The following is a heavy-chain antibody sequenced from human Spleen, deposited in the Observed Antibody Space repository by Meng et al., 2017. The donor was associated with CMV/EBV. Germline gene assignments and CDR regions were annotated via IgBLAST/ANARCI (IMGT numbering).Heavy chain of an antibody. D-gene: IGHD1-1*01. J-gene: IGHJ6*02. V-gene: IGHV3-30*02. Sequence: GGSLRLSCAASGFSFNDYSMNWVRQAPGKGLEWVAFIRYDGSNKYYADSVKGRFTISRDNSKNTLYLQMNSLRAEDTAVYYCAKDLVRRSLYYYYGMDVWGQGTTVTVSS. CDR1: GFSFNDYS. CDR2: IRYDGSNK. CDR3: AKDLVRRSLYYYYGMDV.